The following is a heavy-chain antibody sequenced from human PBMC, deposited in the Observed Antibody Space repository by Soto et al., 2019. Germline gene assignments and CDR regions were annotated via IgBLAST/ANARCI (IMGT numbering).Heavy chain of an antibody. D-gene: IGHD3-16*01. Sequence: QVQLVQSAAEVKKPGASVKVSCKASGYTFIRYGITWVRQAPGQGLEWVGWISPYNDYTEYAQKFHGRVTMTTDTSTKTVNMALRALRSADTAVYYCARGGYYDNVWKKLNYYGLDVWGQGTTVTVSS. CDR2: ISPYNDYT. CDR3: ARGGYYDNVWKKLNYYGLDV. J-gene: IGHJ6*02. CDR1: GYTFIRYG. V-gene: IGHV1-18*01.